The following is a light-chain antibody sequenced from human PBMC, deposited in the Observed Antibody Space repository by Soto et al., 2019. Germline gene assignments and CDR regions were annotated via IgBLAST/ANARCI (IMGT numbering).Light chain of an antibody. V-gene: IGKV1-12*01. CDR3: QQSFSTPRT. J-gene: IGKJ1*01. CDR2: AAS. CDR1: QDIGGR. Sequence: DIQMTQSPCSVSAPAVERITITCRASQDIGGRLAWFQQKPGKAPQYLIQAASSLQGGVPSRFSGSGSGTNFTLTISGLQSEDLATYFCQQSFSTPRTCGQGIRGAIK.